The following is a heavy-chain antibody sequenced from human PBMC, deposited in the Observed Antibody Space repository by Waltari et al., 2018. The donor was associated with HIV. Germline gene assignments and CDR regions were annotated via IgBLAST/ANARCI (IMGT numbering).Heavy chain of an antibody. V-gene: IGHV1-69*01. J-gene: IGHJ4*02. D-gene: IGHD5-12*01. CDR2: IIPIFGTA. CDR3: ARSTTNVGFSGPGHSFDY. Sequence: QVQLVQSGAEVKKPGSSVKVSCKASGGTFSSYAISWVRQAPGQGLEWMGGIIPIFGTANYAQKFQGRVTITADESTSTAYMELSSLRSEDTAVYYCARSTTNVGFSGPGHSFDYWGQGTLVTVSS. CDR1: GGTFSSYA.